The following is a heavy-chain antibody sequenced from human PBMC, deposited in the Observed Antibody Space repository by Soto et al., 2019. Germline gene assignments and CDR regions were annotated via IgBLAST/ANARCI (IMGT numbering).Heavy chain of an antibody. CDR2: IWYDGSNK. Sequence: QVQLVESGGGVVQPGRSLRLPCAASGFTFSSYGMHWVRQAPGKGLEWVAVIWYDGSNKYYADSVKGRFTISRDNSKNTLYLQMNSLRAEDTAVYYCARDLLHFDYWGQGTLVTVSS. J-gene: IGHJ4*02. CDR1: GFTFSSYG. CDR3: ARDLLHFDY. V-gene: IGHV3-33*01.